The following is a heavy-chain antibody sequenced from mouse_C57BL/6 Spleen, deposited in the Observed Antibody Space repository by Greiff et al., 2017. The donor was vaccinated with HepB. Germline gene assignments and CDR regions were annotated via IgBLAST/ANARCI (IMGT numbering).Heavy chain of an antibody. D-gene: IGHD2-4*01. V-gene: IGHV6-6*01. Sequence: EVKVEESGGGLVQPGGSMKLSCAASGFTFSDAWMDWVRQSPEKGLEWVAEIRNKANNHATYYAESVKGRFTISRDDSKSSVYLQMNSLRAEDTGIYYCTRNFYDYDGYFDVWGTGTTVTVSS. J-gene: IGHJ1*03. CDR1: GFTFSDAW. CDR3: TRNFYDYDGYFDV. CDR2: IRNKANNHAT.